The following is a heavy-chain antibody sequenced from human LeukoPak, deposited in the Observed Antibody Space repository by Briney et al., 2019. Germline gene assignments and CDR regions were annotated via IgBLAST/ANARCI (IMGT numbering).Heavy chain of an antibody. V-gene: IGHV3-48*03. J-gene: IGHJ4*02. CDR1: GFTFSSYE. CDR2: ISSSGSTI. CDR3: AREPDHIEGANFHY. D-gene: IGHD1-26*01. Sequence: GGSLRLSCAASGFTFSSYEMNWVRQAPGKGLEWVSYISSSGSTIYYADSVKGRFTISRDNAKNSLYLQMNSLRAEDTAVYYCAREPDHIEGANFHYWGQGTLVPVSS.